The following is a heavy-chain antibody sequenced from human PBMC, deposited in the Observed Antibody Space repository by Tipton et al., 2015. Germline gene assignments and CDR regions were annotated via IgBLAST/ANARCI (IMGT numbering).Heavy chain of an antibody. V-gene: IGHV4-59*01. CDR1: NGSISSYY. J-gene: IGHJ4*02. CDR3: ARGHKSYSSSDY. D-gene: IGHD1-26*01. Sequence: TLSLTCTVSNGSISSYYWSWIRQSPGKGLEWLGYVHNSGTTNYTPSLKSRVTISVDTSKNQFSLRLISVTAADTAVYFCARGHKSYSSSDYWGQGTLVTVSS. CDR2: VHNSGTT.